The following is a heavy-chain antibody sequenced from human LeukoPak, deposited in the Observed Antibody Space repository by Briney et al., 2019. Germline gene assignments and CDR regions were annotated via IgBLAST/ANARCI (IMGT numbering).Heavy chain of an antibody. CDR2: IFPGDSDT. CDR1: GYTFTDYW. Sequence: HGESLKISCKGSGYTFTDYWIGWVRQMPGKGLEWMGIIFPGDSDTRYSPSFQGQVTISADKSISTAYLQWSSLKASDTAMYYCARHSYSYGPALGYWGQGTLVTVSS. CDR3: ARHSYSYGPALGY. D-gene: IGHD5-18*01. V-gene: IGHV5-51*01. J-gene: IGHJ4*02.